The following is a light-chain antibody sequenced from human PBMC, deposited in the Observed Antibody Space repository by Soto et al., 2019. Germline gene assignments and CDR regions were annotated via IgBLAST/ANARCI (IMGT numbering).Light chain of an antibody. V-gene: IGLV2-18*02. CDR2: EVS. Sequence: QSALTQPPSVSGSPGQSVTISCTRTTSVIDTYDRVSWFQQSPGTAPKLVIYEVSNRPSGVPDRFSGSQSGNTASLTISGLHPEDEADYYCSSYTTGSTPHVIFGGWTKLTVL. J-gene: IGLJ2*01. CDR1: TSVIDTYDR. CDR3: SSYTTGSTPHVI.